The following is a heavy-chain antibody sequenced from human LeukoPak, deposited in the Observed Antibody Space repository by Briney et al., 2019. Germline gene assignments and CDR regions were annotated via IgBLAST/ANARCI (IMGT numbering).Heavy chain of an antibody. CDR3: ARAHSSGWPHMFDP. D-gene: IGHD6-19*01. V-gene: IGHV4-59*01. CDR1: GGSISTYS. Sequence: AETLSLTCTVSGGSISTYSWTWIRQPPGKGLEWIGYIFYSGSTNYNPSLKSRVTISIDTTNNHFSLKVSSVTAADTAVYYCARAHSSGWPHMFDPWGQGTLVTVPS. J-gene: IGHJ5*02. CDR2: IFYSGST.